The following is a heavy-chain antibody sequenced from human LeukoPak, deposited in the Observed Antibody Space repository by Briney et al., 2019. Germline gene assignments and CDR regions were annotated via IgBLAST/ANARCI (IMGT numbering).Heavy chain of an antibody. CDR2: INHSGST. CDR1: GGSFSGYY. J-gene: IGHJ4*02. Sequence: SETLSLTCAVYGGSFSGYYWSWIRQPPGKGLEWIGEINHSGSTNYNPSLKSRVTISVDTPKNQFSLKLSSVTAADTAVYYCARGRYGLWAKYYFDYWGQGTLVTVSS. V-gene: IGHV4-34*01. D-gene: IGHD4/OR15-4a*01. CDR3: ARGRYGLWAKYYFDY.